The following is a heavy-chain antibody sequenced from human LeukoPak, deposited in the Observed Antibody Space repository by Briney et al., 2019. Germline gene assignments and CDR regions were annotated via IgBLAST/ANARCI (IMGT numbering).Heavy chain of an antibody. CDR1: GDTFSSYA. CDR2: IIPIFGTA. V-gene: IGHV1-69*13. CDR3: ARGRMAGTYVFDY. D-gene: IGHD6-19*01. J-gene: IGHJ4*02. Sequence: GASVKVSCKASGDTFSSYAISWVRQAPGQGLEWMGGIIPIFGTANYAQKFQGRVTITADESTSTAYMELGSVRSEDTAVYYCARGRMAGTYVFDYWGQGTLVTVSS.